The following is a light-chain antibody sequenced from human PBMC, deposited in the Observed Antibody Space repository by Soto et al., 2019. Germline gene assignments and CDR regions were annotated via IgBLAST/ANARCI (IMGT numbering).Light chain of an antibody. CDR1: QSVGHMF. CDR3: HQYASSFGK. Sequence: EIVLTQSPDTLSLSPGDRATLSCRASQSVGHMFLAWFQQKPGQAPRLLIFDAYRRATGIPGRFSGSGSGTNFALTISRLEPEDFALYYCHQYASSFGKFGQGTKVDIK. CDR2: DAY. V-gene: IGKV3-20*01. J-gene: IGKJ1*01.